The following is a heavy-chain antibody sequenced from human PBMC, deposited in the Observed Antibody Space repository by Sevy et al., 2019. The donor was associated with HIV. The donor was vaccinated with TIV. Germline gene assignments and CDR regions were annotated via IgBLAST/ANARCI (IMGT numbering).Heavy chain of an antibody. CDR2: ISYDGSNK. CDR3: AKGAGSYDFWSGYYNDYGMDD. J-gene: IGHJ6*02. Sequence: GGSLRLSCVASGFTFSSYGMHWVRQAPGKGLEWVAVISYDGSNKYYADSVKGRFTISRDNSKNTLYLQMNSLRAEDTAVYYCAKGAGSYDFWSGYYNDYGMDDWGQGTTVTVSS. D-gene: IGHD3-3*01. V-gene: IGHV3-30*18. CDR1: GFTFSSYG.